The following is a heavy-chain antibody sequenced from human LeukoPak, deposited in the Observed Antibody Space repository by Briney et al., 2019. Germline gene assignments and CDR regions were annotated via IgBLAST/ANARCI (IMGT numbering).Heavy chain of an antibody. CDR2: ISWNSGSI. V-gene: IGHV3-9*01. Sequence: GRSLRLSCAASGFTFDDYAMHWVRQAPGKGLEWVSGISWNSGSIGYADSVKGRFTISRDNAKNSLYLQMNSLRAEDTAVYYCARDFCSGGSCYTNWFDPWGQGTLVTVSS. D-gene: IGHD2-15*01. J-gene: IGHJ5*02. CDR3: ARDFCSGGSCYTNWFDP. CDR1: GFTFDDYA.